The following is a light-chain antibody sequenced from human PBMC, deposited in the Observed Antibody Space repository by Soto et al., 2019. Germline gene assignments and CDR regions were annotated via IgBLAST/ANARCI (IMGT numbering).Light chain of an antibody. J-gene: IGKJ2*01. Sequence: EIVLTQSPGTLSLSPGERATLSCRASQSVSSSYLGWYQQKPGQAPRLLIYGASSRATGIPDRFSGSGSGTDFTITISRLEPEDFAVYYCQQYGSSPRTFGQGTKLEIK. V-gene: IGKV3-20*01. CDR2: GAS. CDR3: QQYGSSPRT. CDR1: QSVSSSY.